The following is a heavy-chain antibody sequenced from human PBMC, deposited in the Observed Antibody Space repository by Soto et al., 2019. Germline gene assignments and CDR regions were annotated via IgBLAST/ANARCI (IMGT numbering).Heavy chain of an antibody. J-gene: IGHJ4*02. CDR2: IIPILGIA. CDR3: ARDRPHYIVATTPFDY. V-gene: IGHV1-69*04. Sequence: SVKVSCKASGGTFSSYTISWVRQAPGQGLEWMGRIIPILGIANYAQKFQGRVTITADKSTSTAYMELSSLRSEDTAVYYCARDRPHYIVATTPFDYWGQGTLVTVSS. D-gene: IGHD5-12*01. CDR1: GGTFSSYT.